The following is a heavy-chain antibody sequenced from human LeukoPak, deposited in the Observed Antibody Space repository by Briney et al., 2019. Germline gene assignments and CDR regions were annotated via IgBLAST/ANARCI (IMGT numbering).Heavy chain of an antibody. Sequence: SETLSLTCAVSGYSISSGYYWGWIRQPPGKGLERIGSIYHSGSTYYNPSLKSRVTISLDTSKNRFSLKLSSVTAADTAVYYCARHPTTAGRSYYYYYMDVWGKGTTVTVSS. CDR1: GYSISSGYY. J-gene: IGHJ6*03. V-gene: IGHV4-38-2*01. D-gene: IGHD1-14*01. CDR3: ARHPTTAGRSYYYYYMDV. CDR2: IYHSGST.